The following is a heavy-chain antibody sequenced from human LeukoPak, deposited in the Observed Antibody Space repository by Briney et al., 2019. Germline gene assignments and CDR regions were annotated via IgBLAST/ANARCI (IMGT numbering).Heavy chain of an antibody. Sequence: SGTLSLTCGLSGGSMTRANYWAWVGQPPGKGLDGIWEVNLQGGTNYDPSLMGRVAISTDMSENHISLQLTSVTAADTAVYYCAREGGPYRPLDYSGQGTLVTVSS. CDR3: AREGGPYRPLDY. V-gene: IGHV4-4*02. J-gene: IGHJ4*02. CDR1: GGSMTRANY. CDR2: VNLQGGT.